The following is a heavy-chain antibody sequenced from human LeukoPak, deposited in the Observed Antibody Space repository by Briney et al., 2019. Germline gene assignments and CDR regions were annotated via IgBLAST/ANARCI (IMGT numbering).Heavy chain of an antibody. D-gene: IGHD5-18*01. J-gene: IGHJ4*02. CDR2: IWYDGSNK. Sequence: GGSLRLSCAASEFTFSSYWMSWVRQAPGKGLEWVAVIWYDGSNKYYADSVKGRFTISRDNSKNTLYLQMNSLRAEDTAVYYCARELSSYGPFDYWGQGTLVTVSS. V-gene: IGHV3-33*08. CDR1: EFTFSSYW. CDR3: ARELSSYGPFDY.